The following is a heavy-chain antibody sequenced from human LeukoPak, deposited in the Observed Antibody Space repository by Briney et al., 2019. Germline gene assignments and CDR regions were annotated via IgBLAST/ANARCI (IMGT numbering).Heavy chain of an antibody. J-gene: IGHJ6*03. CDR2: INPNSGGT. CDR3: AREIRGYSYGLSYYYYYYMDV. V-gene: IGHV1-2*02. Sequence: GASVKVSCKASGYTFTGYYMHWVRQAPGQGLEWMGWINPNSGGTNYAQKFQGRVTMTRDTSISTAYMELSRLRSDDTAVYYCAREIRGYSYGLSYYYYYYMDVWGKGTTVTVSS. CDR1: GYTFTGYY. D-gene: IGHD5-18*01.